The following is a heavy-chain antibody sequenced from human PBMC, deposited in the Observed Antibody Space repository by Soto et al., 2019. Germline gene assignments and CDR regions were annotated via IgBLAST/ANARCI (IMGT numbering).Heavy chain of an antibody. J-gene: IGHJ4*01. CDR2: IYYSGST. CDR3: ARRVGADVFDY. CDR1: GGSISSSSYY. Sequence: SETLSLTCTVSGGSISSSSYYWGWIRQPPGKGLEWIGSIYYSGSTYYNPSLKSRVTISVDTSKNQFSLKLSSVTAADTAVYYCARRVGADVFDYSGHGTLVTVSS. V-gene: IGHV4-39*01. D-gene: IGHD1-26*01.